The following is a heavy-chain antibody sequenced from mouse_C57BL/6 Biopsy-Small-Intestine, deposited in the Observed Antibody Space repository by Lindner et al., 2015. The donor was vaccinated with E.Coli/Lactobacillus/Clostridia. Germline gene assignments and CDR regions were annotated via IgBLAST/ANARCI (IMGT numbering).Heavy chain of an antibody. CDR1: GYTFTNYW. CDR2: IYPGGGYT. CDR3: ARRTSSGFDY. Sequence: VQLQESGAELVRPGTSVKMSCKASGYTFTNYWIGWAKQRPGHGLEWIGDIYPGGGYTNYNEKFKGKATLTADKSSSTAYMQFSSLTSEDSAIYYCARRTSSGFDYWGQGTTLTASS. D-gene: IGHD3-2*02. V-gene: IGHV1-63*01. J-gene: IGHJ2*01.